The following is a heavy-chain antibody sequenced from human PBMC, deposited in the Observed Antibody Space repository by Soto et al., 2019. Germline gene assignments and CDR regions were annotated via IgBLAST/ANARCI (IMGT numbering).Heavy chain of an antibody. CDR1: RYTFTNYY. J-gene: IGHJ4*02. Sequence: ASVKVSCKASRYTFTNYYVHWVRQAPGQGLEWMGIINPSDGSRSYAEKFQGRVNMTRDTPTSTVNMELSSLRSEDTAVYYCAREFGEMISHAYSRGLGFWGQGTLVTVSS. CDR3: AREFGEMISHAYSRGLGF. CDR2: INPSDGSR. V-gene: IGHV1-46*01. D-gene: IGHD2-21*01.